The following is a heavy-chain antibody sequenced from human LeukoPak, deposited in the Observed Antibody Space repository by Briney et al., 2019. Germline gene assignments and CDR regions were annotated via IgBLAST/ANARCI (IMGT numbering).Heavy chain of an antibody. CDR1: GFTYSGYW. V-gene: IGHV4-59*01. CDR3: ARGSVRGVIRSALDP. D-gene: IGHD3-10*01. Sequence: GSMRLSCAASGFTYSGYWMSWVRQPPGKGLEWIGYIYYSGSTNYNPSLKSRVTISVDTSKNQFSLKLSSVTAADTAVYYCARGSVRGVIRSALDPWGQGTLVTVSS. CDR2: IYYSGST. J-gene: IGHJ5*02.